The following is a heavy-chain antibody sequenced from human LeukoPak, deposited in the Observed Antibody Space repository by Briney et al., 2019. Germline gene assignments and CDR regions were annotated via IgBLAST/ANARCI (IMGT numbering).Heavy chain of an antibody. V-gene: IGHV1-8*02. CDR2: MNPNSGNT. CDR1: GYTFTSYD. J-gene: IGHJ6*02. Sequence: EASLKVSCTASGYTFTSYDINWVRQATGQGLEWMACMNPNSGNTGYAQTFQGRVTMTRNTPISTAYMELSSLRSEDTAVYYCANVNSPPCGYYYYYGMDVWGQGTTVTVSS. D-gene: IGHD2-21*01. CDR3: ANVNSPPCGYYYYYGMDV.